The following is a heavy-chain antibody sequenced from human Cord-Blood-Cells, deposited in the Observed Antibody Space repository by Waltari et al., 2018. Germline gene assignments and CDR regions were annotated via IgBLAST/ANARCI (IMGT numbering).Heavy chain of an antibody. CDR1: GGTFSSYA. D-gene: IGHD5-12*01. CDR2: IIPIFGTA. Sequence: QVQLVQSGAEVKKPGSSVKVCCKASGGTFSSYAISWVRQAPGQGLEWMGGIIPIFGTANYAQKFQGRVTITADEYASTAYMELSSLRAEDTAVYYGARDGVERDGYNFDYWGQGTLVTICS. J-gene: IGHJ4*02. CDR3: ARDGVERDGYNFDY. V-gene: IGHV1-69*01.